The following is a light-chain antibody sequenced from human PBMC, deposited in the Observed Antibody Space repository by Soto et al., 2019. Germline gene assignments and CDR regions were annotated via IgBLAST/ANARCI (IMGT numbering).Light chain of an antibody. Sequence: DIQMTQSPSTLSASVGDRVTITCRASQSISSWLAWYQQKPGKAPKLLIYKASSLEGGVPSRFSGSGSGTEFTLTVRSLKADAFATYYCQQYNRYWTFGQGTRVEIK. CDR1: QSISSW. J-gene: IGKJ1*01. CDR3: QQYNRYWT. CDR2: KAS. V-gene: IGKV1-5*03.